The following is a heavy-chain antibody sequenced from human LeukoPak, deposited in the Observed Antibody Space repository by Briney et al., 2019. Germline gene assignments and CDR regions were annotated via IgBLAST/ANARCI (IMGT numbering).Heavy chain of an antibody. D-gene: IGHD3-10*01. CDR2: ISYDGSNK. CDR1: GFTFSSYG. Sequence: GSLRLSCAASGFTFSSYGMHWVRQAPGKGLEWVAVISYDGSNKYYADSVKGRFTISRDNSKNTLYLQMNSLRAEDTAVYYCAKGGSGSYRGDFDYWGQGTLVTVSS. CDR3: AKGGSGSYRGDFDY. J-gene: IGHJ4*02. V-gene: IGHV3-30*18.